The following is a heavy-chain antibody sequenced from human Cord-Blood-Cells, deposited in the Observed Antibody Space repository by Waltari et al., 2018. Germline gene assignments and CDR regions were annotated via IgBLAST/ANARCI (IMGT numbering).Heavy chain of an antibody. V-gene: IGHV3-23*01. CDR1: GFSFSSYA. Sequence: EVQLLESGGGLVQPGGSLRLSCAASGFSFSSYAMSWVRQAPGKGLEWVSAIRGSGGSTYYADSVKVRFTISRDNSKNTLYLQMNILRAEDTAVYYCAKDSEWLVPLGVDDWGQGTLVTVSS. CDR3: AKDSEWLVPLGVDD. D-gene: IGHD6-19*01. J-gene: IGHJ4*02. CDR2: IRGSGGST.